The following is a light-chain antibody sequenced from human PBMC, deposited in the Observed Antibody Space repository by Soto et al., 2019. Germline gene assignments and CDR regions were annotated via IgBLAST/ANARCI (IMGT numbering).Light chain of an antibody. CDR2: GAS. J-gene: IGKJ1*01. CDR3: QQYNNRWT. Sequence: DIAMTQSPATLSVSPGERATLSCRASQSVSTDLAWFQQKPGQAPRLLIYGASARATGIPARFSGSGSGADFTLTISSLQSEDFAVYYCQQYNNRWTFGQGTKV. CDR1: QSVSTD. V-gene: IGKV3-15*01.